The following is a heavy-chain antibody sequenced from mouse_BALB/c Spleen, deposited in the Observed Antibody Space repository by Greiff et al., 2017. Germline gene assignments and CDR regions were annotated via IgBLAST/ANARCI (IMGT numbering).Heavy chain of an antibody. Sequence: QVHVKQPGAELVKPGASVKLSCKASGYTFTSYYMYWVKQRPGQGLEWIGGINPSNGGTNFNEKFKSKATLTVDKSSSTAYMQLSSLTSEDSAVYYCTRDGSTLYFAYWGQGTTLTVYS. J-gene: IGHJ2*01. CDR2: INPSNGGT. CDR1: GYTFTSYY. CDR3: TRDGSTLYFAY. V-gene: IGHV1S81*02. D-gene: IGHD1-1*01.